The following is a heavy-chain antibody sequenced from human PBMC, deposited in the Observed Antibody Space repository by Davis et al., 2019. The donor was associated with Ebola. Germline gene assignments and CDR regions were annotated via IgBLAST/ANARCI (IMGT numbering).Heavy chain of an antibody. J-gene: IGHJ4*02. CDR2: IYYSGST. CDR1: GGSISSSSYY. V-gene: IGHV4-39*01. CDR3: ARHSLPYYFDY. Sequence: MPEENRYLNGTEDGGSISSSSYYWGWIRQPPGKGLEWIGSIYYSGSTYYNPSLKSRVTISVDTSKNQFSLKLSSVTAADTAVYYCARHSLPYYFDYWGQGTLVTVSS.